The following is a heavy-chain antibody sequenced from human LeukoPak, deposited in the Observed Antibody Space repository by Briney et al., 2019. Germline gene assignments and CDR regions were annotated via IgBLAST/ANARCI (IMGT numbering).Heavy chain of an antibody. V-gene: IGHV4-34*01. D-gene: IGHD3-10*01. CDR3: ARGRYYYGSGSYYHYFDY. CDR1: GGSFSGYY. J-gene: IGHJ4*02. CDR2: INHSGST. Sequence: PSETLSLTCAVYGGSFSGYYWSWIRQPPGKGLEWIGEINHSGSTNYNLSLKSRVTISVDTSKNQFSLKLSSVTAADTAVYYCARGRYYYGSGSYYHYFDYWGQGTLVTVSS.